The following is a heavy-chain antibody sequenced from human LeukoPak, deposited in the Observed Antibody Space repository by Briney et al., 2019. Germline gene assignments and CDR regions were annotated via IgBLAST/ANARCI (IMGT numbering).Heavy chain of an antibody. D-gene: IGHD6-19*01. CDR1: GFIVSRRY. CDR3: ASDLIAVTERIYFGMDV. Sequence: GGSLRLSCAASGFIVSRRYMSWVRQAPGKGLEWVSVIYTDGSTYYADSVKGRFTISRDNSRNTLYLQMNTLRAEDTAVYYCASDLIAVTERIYFGMDVWGQGTTVTVSS. J-gene: IGHJ6*02. CDR2: IYTDGST. V-gene: IGHV3-53*01.